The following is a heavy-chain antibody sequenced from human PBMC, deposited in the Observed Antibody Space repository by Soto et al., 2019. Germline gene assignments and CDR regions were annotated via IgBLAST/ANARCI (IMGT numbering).Heavy chain of an antibody. Sequence: SLRLSCAASGFTFDAYAMHWVRQAPGKGLEWVSGISWNSGSIGYAGSVTGRFTISRDNAKNSLYLQVNSLRAEDTALYYCASGRSYRSSVGFFDFWGQGTLVTVS. CDR1: GFTFDAYA. V-gene: IGHV3-9*01. CDR3: ASGRSYRSSVGFFDF. J-gene: IGHJ4*02. CDR2: ISWNSGSI. D-gene: IGHD6-6*01.